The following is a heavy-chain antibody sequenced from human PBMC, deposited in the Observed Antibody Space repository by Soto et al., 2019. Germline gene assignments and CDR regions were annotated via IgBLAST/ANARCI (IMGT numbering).Heavy chain of an antibody. Sequence: QIYLVQSGAEVKKPGASVKVSCKASGYTFTSYGIIWVRQAPGQGLEWMGWINTKNGNTHYAQKLQGRVTMTTDPSTTTAYMELRSRRTDDTAVYFCARDQAPYSNGWYYWGQGTLVTVSS. D-gene: IGHD6-19*01. J-gene: IGHJ4*02. CDR1: GYTFTSYG. V-gene: IGHV1-18*01. CDR3: ARDQAPYSNGWYY. CDR2: INTKNGNT.